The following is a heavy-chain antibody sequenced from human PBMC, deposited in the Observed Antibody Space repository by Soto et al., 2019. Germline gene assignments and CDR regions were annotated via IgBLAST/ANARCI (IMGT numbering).Heavy chain of an antibody. CDR1: GFTFSSHG. CDR2: LSRGGGST. J-gene: IGHJ3*02. Sequence: EAQLLESGGELVQPGGSLRLSCAASGFTFSSHGMSWVRQAPGKGLEWIAGLSRGGGSTYYADSVTGRFTISRDNSKNTLDLIMNSLRVEDTALYYCSKDCLFRTDGFDIWGQGTMVTVSS. V-gene: IGHV3-23*01. D-gene: IGHD1-1*01. CDR3: SKDCLFRTDGFDI.